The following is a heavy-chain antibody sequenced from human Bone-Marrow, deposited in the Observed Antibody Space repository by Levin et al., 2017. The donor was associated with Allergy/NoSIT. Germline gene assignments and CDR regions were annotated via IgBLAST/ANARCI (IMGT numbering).Heavy chain of an antibody. Sequence: GGSLRLSCPVSGFNFGDYALSWVRQAPGKGLEWVGVVRSKAYGRTTEYAPSLKDRFTISRDDSKNIAYLQMNLLKTEDTAVYYCARESDFWSGFMDVWGNGTTVIVSS. D-gene: IGHD3-3*01. CDR3: ARESDFWSGFMDV. J-gene: IGHJ6*03. CDR2: VRSKAYGRTT. CDR1: GFNFGDYA. V-gene: IGHV3-49*04.